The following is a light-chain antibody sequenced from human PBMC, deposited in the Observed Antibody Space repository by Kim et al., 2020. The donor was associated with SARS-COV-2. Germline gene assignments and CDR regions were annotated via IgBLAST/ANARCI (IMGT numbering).Light chain of an antibody. CDR1: QDISNY. CDR2: DAS. V-gene: IGKV1-33*01. Sequence: DIQMTHSPSSLSASVGDRITITCQASQDISNYLTWYQQKPGRAPKLLIYDASNLEPGVPSRFSGRGSGTHFTFTISSLQPEDIATYYCQQYNNVPRTFGQGTKVDIK. J-gene: IGKJ1*01. CDR3: QQYNNVPRT.